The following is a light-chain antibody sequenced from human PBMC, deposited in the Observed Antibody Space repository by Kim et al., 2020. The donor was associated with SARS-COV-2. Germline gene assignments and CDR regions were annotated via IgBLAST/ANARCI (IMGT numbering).Light chain of an antibody. CDR1: SSDVGGYNY. CDR2: DVS. CDR3: SSYTSSSTFVV. Sequence: SITISSTGNSSDVGGYNYFAWCQQHPGNAPKLIIYDVSSRPSGVSNRFSGSKSGNTASLTISALQAEDETDYYCSSYTSSSTFVVFGGGTQLTVL. V-gene: IGLV2-14*03. J-gene: IGLJ2*01.